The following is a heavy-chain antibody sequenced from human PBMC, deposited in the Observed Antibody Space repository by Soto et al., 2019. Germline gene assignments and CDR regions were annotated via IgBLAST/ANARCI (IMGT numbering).Heavy chain of an antibody. J-gene: IGHJ4*02. V-gene: IGHV2-26*01. Sequence: VTLKESGAALVKPTETLTLACTVSWFSLMNARMGVSWIRQPPGKSLEWLAQPFANAEKAYSTSLKRRLTFPKDISKGQVVLTKTDLDPVDTVTYYCVAAQQAYYSGWETYRYRCLEYSGQVT. D-gene: IGHD3-16*02. CDR2: PFANAEK. CDR1: WFSLMNARMG. CDR3: VAAQQAYYSGWETYRYRCLEY.